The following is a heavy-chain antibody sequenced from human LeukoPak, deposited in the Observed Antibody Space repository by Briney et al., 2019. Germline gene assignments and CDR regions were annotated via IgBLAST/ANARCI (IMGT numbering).Heavy chain of an antibody. J-gene: IGHJ4*02. Sequence: PGGSLRLSCVASGFTFSSYAMSWVRQAPGKGLEWVSAISGSGGSTYYADSVKGRFTISRDNSKNTLYLQMNSLRAEDTAVYYCAKATYYYGSGSYYPSDYWGQGTLVTVSS. D-gene: IGHD3-10*01. V-gene: IGHV3-23*01. CDR3: AKATYYYGSGSYYPSDY. CDR2: ISGSGGST. CDR1: GFTFSSYA.